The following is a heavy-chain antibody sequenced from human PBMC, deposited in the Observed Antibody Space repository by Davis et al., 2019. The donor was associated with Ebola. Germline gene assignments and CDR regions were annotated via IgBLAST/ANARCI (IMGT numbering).Heavy chain of an antibody. J-gene: IGHJ4*02. CDR3: ARDRCSGGSCLDY. D-gene: IGHD2-15*01. CDR2: IIPILGIA. CDR1: GGTFSSYA. Sequence: SVKVSCKASGGTFSSYAISWVRQAPGQGLEWMGGIIPILGIANYAQKFQGRVTITADESTSTAYMELSSLRSEDTAVYYCARDRCSGGSCLDYWGQGTLVTVSS. V-gene: IGHV1-69*10.